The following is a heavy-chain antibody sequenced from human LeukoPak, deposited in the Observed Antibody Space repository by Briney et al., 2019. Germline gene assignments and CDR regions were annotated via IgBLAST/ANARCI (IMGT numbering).Heavy chain of an antibody. J-gene: IGHJ4*02. CDR1: GFTFSSSA. D-gene: IGHD6-6*01. CDR3: ANLPSPPFFDY. V-gene: IGHV3-23*01. Sequence: GGSLRLSCAASGFTFSSSAMSWVRQAPGKGLEWVSSISGSGSGGSTYYADSVKGRFTISRDNSKNTLYLQMNSLIAEDTAVYYCANLPSPPFFDYWGQGTLVTVSS. CDR2: ISGSGSGGST.